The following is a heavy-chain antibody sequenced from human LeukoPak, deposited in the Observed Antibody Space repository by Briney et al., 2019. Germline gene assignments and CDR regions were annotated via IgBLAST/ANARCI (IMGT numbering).Heavy chain of an antibody. J-gene: IGHJ6*03. Sequence: SETLSLTCTVSGGSISSGSYYWSWIRQPAGKGLEWIGRIYTSGSTNYNPSLKSRVTISVDTSKNQFSLKLSSVTAADTAVYYCARDLTTEQTYYDFWRDLGGGYYYYYYMDVWGKGTTVTVSS. V-gene: IGHV4-61*02. CDR1: GGSISSGSYY. CDR2: IYTSGST. CDR3: ARDLTTEQTYYDFWRDLGGGYYYYYYMDV. D-gene: IGHD3-3*01.